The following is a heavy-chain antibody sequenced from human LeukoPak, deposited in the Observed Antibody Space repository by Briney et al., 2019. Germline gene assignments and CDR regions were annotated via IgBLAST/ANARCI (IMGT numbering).Heavy chain of an antibody. Sequence: ASVTVSCKASGYTFTGYYMHWVRQAPGQGLEWMGWINPNSGGTNYAQKFQGRVTMTRDTSISTDYMELSRLRSDDTAVYYCARALGYCSSTSCFAWFDPWGQGTLVTVSS. CDR3: ARALGYCSSTSCFAWFDP. CDR1: GYTFTGYY. V-gene: IGHV1-2*02. D-gene: IGHD2-2*01. CDR2: INPNSGGT. J-gene: IGHJ5*02.